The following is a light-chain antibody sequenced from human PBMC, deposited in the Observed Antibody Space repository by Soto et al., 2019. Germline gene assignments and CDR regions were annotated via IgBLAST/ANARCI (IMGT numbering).Light chain of an antibody. V-gene: IGLV2-14*01. CDR2: EVR. Sequence: QSALTQPASVSGSPGQSITISCAGTMRDVGAYNLVSWYQQHPGRAPQLIIYEVRNRPSGISFRFAGSKSGNTASLTISGLHAEDEADYYCSSYTANSSHIFGGGTKLTVL. CDR1: MRDVGAYNL. J-gene: IGLJ2*01. CDR3: SSYTANSSHI.